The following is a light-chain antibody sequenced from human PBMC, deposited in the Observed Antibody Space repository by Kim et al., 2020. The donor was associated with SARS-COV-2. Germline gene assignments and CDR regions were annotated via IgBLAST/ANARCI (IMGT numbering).Light chain of an antibody. J-gene: IGLJ3*02. CDR2: GTA. Sequence: ASDKSVTISGKGDSRRSLYVTWYQTTPGPAPLAVISGTASLPSGIPDRFSGSSAEDTASLTITGTQAEDEAYYYWNGRDCRCNHLLFGGGTQLTVL. V-gene: IGLV3-19*01. CDR3: NGRDCRCNHLL. CDR1: SRRSLY.